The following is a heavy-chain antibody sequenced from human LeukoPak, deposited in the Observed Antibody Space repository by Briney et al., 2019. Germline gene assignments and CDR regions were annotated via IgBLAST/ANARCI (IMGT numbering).Heavy chain of an antibody. J-gene: IGHJ4*02. CDR2: ISDDGVKK. CDR3: ARVWETQYYFDH. V-gene: IGHV3-30-3*01. CDR1: RFXFSSYY. D-gene: IGHD1-26*01. Sequence: GRSLRLSCVASRFXFSSYYIYWVRQAPGKGLEWVAFISDDGVKKYYADSVKGRFSISRDNYKKTLYLQLDSLRTEDTAVYYCARVWETQYYFDHWGRGTLVTVSS.